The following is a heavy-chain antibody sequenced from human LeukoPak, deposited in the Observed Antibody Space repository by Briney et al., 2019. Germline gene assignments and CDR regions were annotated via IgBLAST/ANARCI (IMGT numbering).Heavy chain of an antibody. CDR2: IKEDGREE. V-gene: IGHV3-7*01. D-gene: IGHD3-3*01. J-gene: IGHJ6*03. CDR1: GFSFSNYW. Sequence: GGSLRLSCAASGFSFSNYWMSWVRQAPGKGLEWVASIKEDGREEDYVDSVKGRFTISRDNAKNALFLQMNSLRGEDTAVYYCARDRPEYYAFWSGSYTGTYYYYMDVWGRGTTVTVSS. CDR3: ARDRPEYYAFWSGSYTGTYYYYMDV.